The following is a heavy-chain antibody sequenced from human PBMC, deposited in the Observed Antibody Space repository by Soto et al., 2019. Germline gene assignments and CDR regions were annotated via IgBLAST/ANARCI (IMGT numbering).Heavy chain of an antibody. J-gene: IGHJ4*02. V-gene: IGHV3-23*01. CDR1: GFTFTDYA. Sequence: EVQLLESGGGLVQPGGSLRLSCAASGFTFTDYALSWVRQAPGKGREWVATISGIGGSTYLADSVKGRLSISRDNSKNTVSLLMNSLRAEDMAVYFCARGSSGYISSWYYFDYWGRGTLVTVSS. CDR2: ISGIGGST. D-gene: IGHD6-13*01. CDR3: ARGSSGYISSWYYFDY.